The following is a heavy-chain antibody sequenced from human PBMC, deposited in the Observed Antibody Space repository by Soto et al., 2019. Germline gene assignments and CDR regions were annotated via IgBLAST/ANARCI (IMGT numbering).Heavy chain of an antibody. V-gene: IGHV1-69*02. CDR3: ARFRGSYGMDV. CDR1: GGTFSSYT. Sequence: QVQLVQSGAEVKKPGSSVKVSCRASGGTFSSYTISWEQQAPGQGLEWMGRIIPILGIANYAQKFQGRVTITADKSTSTAYMELSSLRSEDTAVYYCARFRGSYGMDVWGQGTTVTVSS. J-gene: IGHJ6*02. D-gene: IGHD3-10*01. CDR2: IIPILGIA.